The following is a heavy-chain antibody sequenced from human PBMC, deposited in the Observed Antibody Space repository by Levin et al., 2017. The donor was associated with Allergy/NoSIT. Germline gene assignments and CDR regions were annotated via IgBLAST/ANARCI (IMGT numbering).Heavy chain of an antibody. CDR2: INWNGGST. Sequence: LSLTCAASGFTFDDTGMSWVRQAPGKGLEWVSGINWNGGSTGYADSVKGRFTISRDNAKNSLYLQMNSLRAEDTALCHCARVRYGSGSYIFDYWGQGTLVTVSS. CDR3: ARVRYGSGSYIFDY. V-gene: IGHV3-20*01. CDR1: GFTFDDTG. J-gene: IGHJ4*02. D-gene: IGHD3-10*01.